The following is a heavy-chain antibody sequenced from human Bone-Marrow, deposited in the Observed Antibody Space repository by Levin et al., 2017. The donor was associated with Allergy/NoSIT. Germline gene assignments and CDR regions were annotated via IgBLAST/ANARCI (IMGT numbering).Heavy chain of an antibody. CDR2: MYYSGST. D-gene: IGHD5-18*01. J-gene: IGHJ4*02. CDR1: GGSMSSYY. V-gene: IGHV4-59*01. CDR3: ARGGIWGYSYGPFDY. Sequence: SCTVSGGSMSSYYWSWIRQPPGKGLEWIGYMYYSGSTNYNPSLKSRVTISVDTSKNQFSLKLSSVTAADTAMYYCARGGIWGYSYGPFDYWGQGTLVTVSS.